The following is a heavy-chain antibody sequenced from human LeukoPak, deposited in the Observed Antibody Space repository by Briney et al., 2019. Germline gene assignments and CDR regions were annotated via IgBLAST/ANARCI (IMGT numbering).Heavy chain of an antibody. V-gene: IGHV3-7*01. CDR3: ARELMQWLVHDYYYMDV. CDR1: GFTVSSNY. D-gene: IGHD6-19*01. Sequence: PGGSLRLSCAASGFTVSSNYMSWVRQAPGKGLEWVANIKEDGSEKNYMDSVKGRFTISRDNAKNSLYLQMNSLRAEDTAVYYCARELMQWLVHDYYYMDVWGKGTTVTVSS. CDR2: IKEDGSEK. J-gene: IGHJ6*03.